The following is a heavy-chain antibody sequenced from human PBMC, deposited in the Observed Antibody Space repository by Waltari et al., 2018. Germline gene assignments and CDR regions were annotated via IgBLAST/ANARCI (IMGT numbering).Heavy chain of an antibody. CDR2: SKSDGSDK. J-gene: IGHJ4*02. CDR1: GFSFNNYW. Sequence: EVQLVESGGGLVQPGGSLSLSCVASGFSFNNYWMHWVRHVPGKGLVWVSRSKSDGSDKRYADSVKGRFTISRDNTKNTRYRQMNNLRTEDTAVDYCARDEVYGSGSCYDWGQGTLVTVSS. V-gene: IGHV3-74*01. CDR3: ARDEVYGSGSCYD. D-gene: IGHD3-10*01.